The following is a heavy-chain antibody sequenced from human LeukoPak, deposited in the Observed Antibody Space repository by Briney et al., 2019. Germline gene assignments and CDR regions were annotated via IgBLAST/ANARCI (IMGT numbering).Heavy chain of an antibody. CDR3: TTYGSGRKFDY. V-gene: IGHV3-15*04. D-gene: IGHD3-10*01. CDR1: GFSFSDAW. CDR2: IESKTDGGTT. Sequence: GGSLRLSCAASGFSFSDAWMSWVRQIPGKGLERVGRIESKTDGGTTDYAAPVKGRFTISRDDSTNTLYLQMNSLKSEDTAVYYCTTYGSGRKFDYWGRGILVTVSS. J-gene: IGHJ4*02.